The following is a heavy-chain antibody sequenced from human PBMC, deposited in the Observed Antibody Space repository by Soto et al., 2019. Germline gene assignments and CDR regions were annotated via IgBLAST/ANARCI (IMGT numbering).Heavy chain of an antibody. CDR2: IYYSGST. CDR1: GGSISSYY. V-gene: IGHV4-59*01. Sequence: SETLSLTCTVSGGSISSYYWSWIRQPPGKGLEWIGYIYYSGSTNYNPSLKSRITITVDTSKNQFSLKLNSVTTAYTSVYYCARGLRDRKPYNWFDPWGQGTLVTVS. J-gene: IGHJ5*02. CDR3: ARGLRDRKPYNWFDP.